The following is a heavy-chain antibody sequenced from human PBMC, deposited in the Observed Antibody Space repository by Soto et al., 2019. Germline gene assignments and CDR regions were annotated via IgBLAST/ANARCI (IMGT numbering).Heavy chain of an antibody. Sequence: QVQLVQSGAEVKKPGASVKVSCKASGYTFTSYYMHWVRQAPGQGLEWMGIINPSGGSTSYAQKFQSRVTMTRDTSTSTVYMELSSLRSEDTAVYYCARDHPLYYYDSSGYYPLDSWGQGTLVTVSS. V-gene: IGHV1-46*01. CDR2: INPSGGST. CDR1: GYTFTSYY. D-gene: IGHD3-22*01. CDR3: ARDHPLYYYDSSGYYPLDS. J-gene: IGHJ5*01.